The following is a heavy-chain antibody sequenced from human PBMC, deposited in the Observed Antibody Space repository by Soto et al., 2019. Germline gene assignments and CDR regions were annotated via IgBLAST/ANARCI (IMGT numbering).Heavy chain of an antibody. CDR2: ISGSGGST. J-gene: IGHJ4*02. CDR1: GFTFSNYA. V-gene: IGHV3-23*01. Sequence: GGSLRLSCAASGFTFSNYAMSWVRQAPGKGLEWVSAISGSGGSTYYADSVKGRFTISRDNSKNTLYLQMNSLRAEDTAVYYCAKDRLWSPSSFEYWGQGTLVTVSS. CDR3: AKDRLWSPSSFEY. D-gene: IGHD5-18*01.